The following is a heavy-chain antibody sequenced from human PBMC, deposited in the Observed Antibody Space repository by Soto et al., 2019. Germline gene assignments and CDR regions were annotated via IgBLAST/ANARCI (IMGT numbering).Heavy chain of an antibody. D-gene: IGHD3-9*01. Sequence: GASVKVSCKASGGTFSSYAISWVRQAPGQGLEWMGGIIPIFGTANYAQKFQGRVTITADESTSTAYMELSSLRSEDTAVYYCARGRPVLRYFDWSRGYYYYGMDVWGQGTTVTV. CDR2: IIPIFGTA. J-gene: IGHJ6*02. CDR3: ARGRPVLRYFDWSRGYYYYGMDV. CDR1: GGTFSSYA. V-gene: IGHV1-69*13.